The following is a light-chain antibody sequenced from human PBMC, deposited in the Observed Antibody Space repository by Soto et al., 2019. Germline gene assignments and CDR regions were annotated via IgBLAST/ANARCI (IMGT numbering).Light chain of an antibody. CDR1: ASNIGEDYD. V-gene: IGLV1-40*01. CDR3: HSYDRSLSGSV. CDR2: ANT. J-gene: IGLJ2*01. Sequence: QSVLTQPPSLSGAPGQRFTISCTGGASNIGEDYDVHWYQHLPGTAPKLLIFANTNRASGVPDRFSGSKSGISASLAISGLQPEDEADYYCHSYDRSLSGSVFGGGTKLTVL.